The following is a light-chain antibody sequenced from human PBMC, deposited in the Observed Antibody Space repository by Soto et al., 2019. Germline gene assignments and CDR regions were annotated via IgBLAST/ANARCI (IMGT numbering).Light chain of an antibody. CDR1: SSDVGGYNF. Sequence: QSALTQPPSASGSPGQSVTISCTGTSSDVGGYNFVSWYQQHPGKAPKLMIYEVNKRPSGVPDRFSASKSGNTASLTVSGLQAEDEADYYCSSYAGTNNRYVFGTGTKLTVL. CDR3: SSYAGTNNRYV. CDR2: EVN. J-gene: IGLJ1*01. V-gene: IGLV2-8*01.